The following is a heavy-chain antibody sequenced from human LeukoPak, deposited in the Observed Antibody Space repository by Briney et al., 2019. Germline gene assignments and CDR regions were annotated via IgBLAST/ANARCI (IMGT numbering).Heavy chain of an antibody. CDR3: ARSPIFGVVGYYMDV. V-gene: IGHV4-34*01. Sequence: PSETLSLTCAVYGGPFSGYYSSWIRQPPGKGLEWIGEINHSGSTNYNPSLKSRVTISVDTSKNQFSLKLSSVTAADTAVYYCARSPIFGVVGYYMDVWGKGTTVTVSS. CDR1: GGPFSGYY. J-gene: IGHJ6*03. D-gene: IGHD3-3*01. CDR2: INHSGST.